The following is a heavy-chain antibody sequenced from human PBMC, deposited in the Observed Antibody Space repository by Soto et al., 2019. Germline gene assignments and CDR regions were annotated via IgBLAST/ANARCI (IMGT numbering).Heavy chain of an antibody. V-gene: IGHV4-59*01. CDR3: ARRLFGSGWTLDS. CDR2: VYHTGST. J-gene: IGHJ4*02. CDR1: GASITTYY. Sequence: SETLSLTCAVSGASITTYYWTWIRQAPGKGLERIGNVYHTGSTDYNSSLKSRVTISVDTSKNQFSLNMNSVSAADTAVYYCARRLFGSGWTLDSWGQGALVTVSS. D-gene: IGHD6-19*01.